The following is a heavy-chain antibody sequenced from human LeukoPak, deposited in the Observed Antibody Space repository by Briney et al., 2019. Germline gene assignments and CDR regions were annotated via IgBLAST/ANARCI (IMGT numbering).Heavy chain of an antibody. CDR3: TRGSIAYYYMDV. J-gene: IGHJ6*03. CDR2: IYTSGST. Sequence: SETLSLTCTVSGGSISSYYWSWIRQPAGKGLEWIGRIYTSGSTNYNSALKSRVTISVDTSKNQFSLKLSSVTAADTAVYYCTRGSIAYYYMDVWGKGTTVTISS. V-gene: IGHV4-4*07. CDR1: GGSISSYY. D-gene: IGHD3-22*01.